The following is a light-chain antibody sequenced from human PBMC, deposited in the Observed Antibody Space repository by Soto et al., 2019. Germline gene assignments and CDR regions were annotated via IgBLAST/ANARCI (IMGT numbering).Light chain of an antibody. CDR2: GAS. CDR1: QSFNGW. V-gene: IGKV1-5*01. CDR3: HQYNNWPWT. J-gene: IGKJ1*01. Sequence: DIQLTQSPSTLSASVGDRVTITCRASQSFNGWLAWYQQTAGKAPNLLIYGASTRATGIPARFSGSGSGTEFTLTIGSLQSEDFAVYYCHQYNNWPWTFGQGTDVEIK.